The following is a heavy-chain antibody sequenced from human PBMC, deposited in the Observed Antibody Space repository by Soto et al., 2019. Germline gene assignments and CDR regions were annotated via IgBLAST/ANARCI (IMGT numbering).Heavy chain of an antibody. V-gene: IGHV3-7*03. D-gene: IGHD3-16*01. Sequence: GGSLRLSCAAYGFTFSNYWMAWVRQAPGKGLEWVANINRDGGERYHADSVRGRFTIFRDNSENSLYLQMNRLRAEDTAVYYCARDATFCLDCWGRGTLVTVSS. CDR3: ARDATFCLDC. CDR1: GFTFSNYW. J-gene: IGHJ4*02. CDR2: INRDGGER.